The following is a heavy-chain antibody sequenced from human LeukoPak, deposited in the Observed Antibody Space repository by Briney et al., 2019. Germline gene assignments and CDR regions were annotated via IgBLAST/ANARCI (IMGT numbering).Heavy chain of an antibody. CDR1: GGSISSGGYY. V-gene: IGHV4-30-4*08. D-gene: IGHD3-10*01. J-gene: IGHJ3*02. Sequence: SQTLSLTCTVSGGSISSGGYYWSWIRQPPGKGLEWIWYIYYSGSTYYNPSLKSRVTISVDTSNNQFSLKLSSVTAADTAVYYCARDSAYYYGSGSLSYDAFDIWGQGTMVTVSS. CDR2: IYYSGST. CDR3: ARDSAYYYGSGSLSYDAFDI.